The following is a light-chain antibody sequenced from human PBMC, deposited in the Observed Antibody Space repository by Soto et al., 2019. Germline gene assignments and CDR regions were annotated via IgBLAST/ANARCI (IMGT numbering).Light chain of an antibody. CDR3: LQYSTSFRT. V-gene: IGKV1-5*03. Sequence: DIQMTQSPSTLSASVGDRVTITCRASQSISSWLAWYQQKPGKAPKLLIYKASSLESGVPSRFSGRGSGTEFTLPISCLQPDDFATYYCLQYSTSFRTFGQGTKVEIK. J-gene: IGKJ1*01. CDR2: KAS. CDR1: QSISSW.